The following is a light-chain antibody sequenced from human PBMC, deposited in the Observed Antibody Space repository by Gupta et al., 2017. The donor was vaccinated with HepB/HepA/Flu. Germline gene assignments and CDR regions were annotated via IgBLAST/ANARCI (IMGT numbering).Light chain of an antibody. CDR3: QREDDSPCI. V-gene: IGKV4-1*01. J-gene: IGKJ2*02. CDR1: QSGLYSSNNKDY. Sequence: DIVMTQSPDSLAVSLGERATINCKSSQSGLYSSNNKDYLAWYQQKPGQPPKLLIYWASSRESALPDRISGRASAAXITLTIXIRPAEDVAIYCCQREDDSPCIFGXGTKLEIK. CDR2: WAS.